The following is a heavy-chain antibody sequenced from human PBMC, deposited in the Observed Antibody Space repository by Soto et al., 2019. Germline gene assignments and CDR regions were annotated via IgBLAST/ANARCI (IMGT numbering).Heavy chain of an antibody. V-gene: IGHV4-4*02. Sequence: KTSETLSLTCAVSGGSLSSSSWWSWVRQPPGKTLEWLGEIFYSGSTKYNPSLNSRVTISADQSKNDFSLRLSSVTAADTAVYYCVHHGGVPYYHDFWRQRMLVTVSS. CDR1: GGSLSSSSW. CDR3: VHHGGVPYYHDF. J-gene: IGHJ4*02. D-gene: IGHD2-8*01. CDR2: IFYSGST.